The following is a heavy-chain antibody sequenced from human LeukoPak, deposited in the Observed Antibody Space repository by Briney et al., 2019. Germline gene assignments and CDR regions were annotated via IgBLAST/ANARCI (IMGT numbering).Heavy chain of an antibody. Sequence: GGSLRLSCAASGFTFSSNAMSWVRQAPGKGLEWVSAISGSGGSTYYADSVKGRFTISRDNSKNTLYLQMNSLRAEDTAVYYCAKRDYGDYVRGNWFDPWGQGTLVTVSS. D-gene: IGHD4-17*01. J-gene: IGHJ5*02. CDR3: AKRDYGDYVRGNWFDP. V-gene: IGHV3-23*01. CDR2: ISGSGGST. CDR1: GFTFSSNA.